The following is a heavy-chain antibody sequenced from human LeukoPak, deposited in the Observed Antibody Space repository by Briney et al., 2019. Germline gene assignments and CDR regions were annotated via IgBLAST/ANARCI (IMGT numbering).Heavy chain of an antibody. V-gene: IGHV3-9*01. D-gene: IGHD3-10*01. CDR1: GFTFDDYA. J-gene: IGHJ4*02. CDR3: AKDGDSTMVRGLSPLDY. Sequence: PGGSLRLSCAASGFTFDDYAMHWVRQAPGKGLEWVSGISWNSGSIGYADSAKGRFTISRDNAKNSLYLQMNSLRAEDTALYYCAKDGDSTMVRGLSPLDYWGQGTLVTVSS. CDR2: ISWNSGSI.